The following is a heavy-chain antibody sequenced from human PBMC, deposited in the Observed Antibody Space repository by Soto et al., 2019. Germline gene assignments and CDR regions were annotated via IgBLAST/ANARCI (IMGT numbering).Heavy chain of an antibody. Sequence: SETLSLTCTVSGGSISSYYLSWIRQPPGKGLEWIGYIYYSGSTNYNPSLKSRVTISVDTSKNQFSLKLSSVTAADTAVYYCARRYGGNRNCGGQGTLGTVSS. CDR2: IYYSGST. V-gene: IGHV4-59*08. CDR3: ARRYGGNRNC. J-gene: IGHJ4*02. D-gene: IGHD2-15*01. CDR1: GGSISSYY.